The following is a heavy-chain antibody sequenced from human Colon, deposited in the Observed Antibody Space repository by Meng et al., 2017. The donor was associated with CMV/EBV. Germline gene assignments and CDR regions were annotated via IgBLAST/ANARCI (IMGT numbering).Heavy chain of an antibody. CDR1: RFTFSNYN. V-gene: IGHV3-11*04. J-gene: IGHJ4*02. Sequence: GESLKISCAASRFTFSNYNMSWVRQAPGKGLEWVSYISSSGSTIYYADSVKGRFTISRDNAKNSLYLQMNSLRAEDTAVYYCASGSYSSSWYHFDYWGQGTLVTAPQ. CDR2: ISSSGSTI. CDR3: ASGSYSSSWYHFDY. D-gene: IGHD6-13*01.